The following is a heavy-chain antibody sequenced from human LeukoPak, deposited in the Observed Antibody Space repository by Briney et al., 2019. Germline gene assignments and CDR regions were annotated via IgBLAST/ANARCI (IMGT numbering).Heavy chain of an antibody. V-gene: IGHV3-64*02. D-gene: IGHD1-14*01. CDR2: VGAAGAHT. J-gene: IGHJ3*02. CDR3: ARELGGTKTGGFDI. CDR1: GFRFSYHD. Sequence: GGSLRLSCAASGFRFSYHDMHWVRQAPGKGLEFVSSVGAAGAHTFYADSVKGRFTISRDNFQSTMYLQMDGLRPEDSAVYYCARELGGTKTGGFDIWGQGTVVTVSS.